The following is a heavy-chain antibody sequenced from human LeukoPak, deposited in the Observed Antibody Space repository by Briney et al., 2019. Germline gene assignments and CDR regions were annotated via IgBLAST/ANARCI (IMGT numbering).Heavy chain of an antibody. CDR1: AGSISSSSYY. D-gene: IGHD3-3*01. V-gene: IGHV4-39*02. CDR3: ARELTIFGVVPYRGYFDY. J-gene: IGHJ4*02. CDR2: IYYSGST. Sequence: PSETLSLTCTVSAGSISSSSYYLGWIRQPPGKGLEWIGSIYYSGSTYYNPSLKSRVTISVDTSKNQFSLKLSSVTAADTAVYYCARELTIFGVVPYRGYFDYWGQGTLVTVSS.